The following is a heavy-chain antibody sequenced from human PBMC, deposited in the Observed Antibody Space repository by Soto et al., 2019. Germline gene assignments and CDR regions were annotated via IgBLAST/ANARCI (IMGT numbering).Heavy chain of an antibody. V-gene: IGHV1-69*01. Sequence: SVQVSCTASGCPFSSYAISWVRQAPGQGLEWMGGIIPIFSTANYAQKFQGRVTITADESTSTAYMELSSLRSEDTAVYYCAREEVQDLTRVCGSTYYYYDVMDFCGQGTTVTVSS. CDR3: AREEVQDLTRVCGSTYYYYDVMDF. J-gene: IGHJ6*02. CDR1: GCPFSSYA. CDR2: IIPIFSTA. D-gene: IGHD3-10*01.